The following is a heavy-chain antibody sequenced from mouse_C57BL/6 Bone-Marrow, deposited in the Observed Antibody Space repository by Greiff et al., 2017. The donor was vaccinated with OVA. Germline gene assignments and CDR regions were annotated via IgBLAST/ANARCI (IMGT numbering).Heavy chain of an antibody. J-gene: IGHJ1*03. CDR2: IDPNSGGT. CDR3: ARGGYWAYWYLDD. CDR1: GYTFTSYW. D-gene: IGHD2-3*01. V-gene: IGHV1-72*01. Sequence: QVQLQQPGAELVKPGASVKLSCKASGYTFTSYWMHWVKQRPGRGLEWIGRIDPNSGGTKYNEKFKSKATLTVDKTSSTAYMQLNSLTSEKYAVDNCARGGYWAYWYLDDWGKGTTVTVSS.